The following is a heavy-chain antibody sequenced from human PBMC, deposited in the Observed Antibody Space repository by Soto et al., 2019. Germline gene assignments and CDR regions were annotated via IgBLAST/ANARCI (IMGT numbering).Heavy chain of an antibody. CDR3: ARVRYSSGWTTNNWFGH. Sequence: SQTLSLTCAISGDSVSSNSAAWNWIRQSPSRGLEWLGRTYYRSKWYNDYAVSVKSRITINPDTSKNQFSLQLNSVTPEDTAVYYCARVRYSSGWTTNNWFGHWGQGTLVTVSS. CDR2: TYYRSKWYN. V-gene: IGHV6-1*01. J-gene: IGHJ5*02. CDR1: GDSVSSNSAA. D-gene: IGHD6-19*01.